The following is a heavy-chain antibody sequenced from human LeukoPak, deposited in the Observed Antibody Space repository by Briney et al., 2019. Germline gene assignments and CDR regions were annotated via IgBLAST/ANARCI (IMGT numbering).Heavy chain of an antibody. J-gene: IGHJ4*02. V-gene: IGHV3-15*01. CDR1: GFTFSNAW. D-gene: IGHD3-10*01. CDR3: TTGSGLWFGELFNYFDY. CDR2: IKSKTDGGTT. Sequence: PGGSLRLSCAASGFTFSNAWMSWVRQAPGKGLEWVGRIKSKTDGGTTDYAAPVKGRFTISRDDSKNTPYLQMNSLKTEDTAVYYCTTGSGLWFGELFNYFDYWGQGTLVTVSS.